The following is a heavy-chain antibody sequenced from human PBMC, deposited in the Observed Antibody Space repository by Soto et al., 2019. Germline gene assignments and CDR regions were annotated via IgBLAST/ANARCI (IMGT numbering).Heavy chain of an antibody. D-gene: IGHD3-22*01. V-gene: IGHV1-2*02. CDR2: ISPNSGGT. Sequence: ASVKVSCKASGYTFTGYYMHWVRQAPGQGLEWMGWISPNSGGTNYAQKFQGRVTMTRDTSISTAYMELSRLRSDDTAVYYCARGLVYYYDSSGYSPPDYWGQGTLVTVSS. J-gene: IGHJ4*02. CDR1: GYTFTGYY. CDR3: ARGLVYYYDSSGYSPPDY.